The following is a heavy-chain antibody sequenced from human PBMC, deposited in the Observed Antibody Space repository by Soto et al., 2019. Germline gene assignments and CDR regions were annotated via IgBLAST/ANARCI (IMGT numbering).Heavy chain of an antibody. CDR1: GFTFNEYY. CDR3: AKGGWGQQWLANSASYFDY. CDR2: SSNSGTFA. Sequence: PGGSLRLSCAASGFTFNEYYMSWIRQAPGKGLEWISYSSNSGTFARYADSVKGRFSISRDNAKNTLYLQMNSLRAEDTAVYYCAKGGWGQQWLANSASYFDYWGQGTLVTVSS. V-gene: IGHV3-11*06. D-gene: IGHD6-19*01. J-gene: IGHJ4*02.